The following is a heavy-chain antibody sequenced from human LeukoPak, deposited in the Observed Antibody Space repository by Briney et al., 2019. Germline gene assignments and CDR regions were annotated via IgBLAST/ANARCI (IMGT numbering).Heavy chain of an antibody. V-gene: IGHV6-1*01. J-gene: IGHJ3*02. CDR3: ARVVVSGYYHNDAFDI. CDR2: SYYRSHWYN. D-gene: IGHD3-22*01. Sequence: TLSLTRAISGGSVSRNIAAWIWIRQSPSRGLEWLVRSYYRSHWYNDYAVSVNSRITVNPDTSKNQFSLQLNSVTPEDTAVYYCARVVVSGYYHNDAFDIWGQGTMVTVSS. CDR1: GGSVSRNIAA.